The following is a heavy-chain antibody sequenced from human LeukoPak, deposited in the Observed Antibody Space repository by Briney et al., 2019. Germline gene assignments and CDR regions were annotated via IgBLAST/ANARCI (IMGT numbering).Heavy chain of an antibody. CDR2: IYYSGST. D-gene: IGHD3-22*01. CDR1: GGSISSYY. V-gene: IGHV4-59*01. Sequence: SETLSLTCTVSGGSISSYYWSWIRQPPGKGLEWIGYIYYSGSTNYNPSLKSRVTISVDTSKNQFSLKLSSVTAADTAVYYCARSYYYDSSGYRLDAFDIWGQGTMVTVSS. J-gene: IGHJ3*02. CDR3: ARSYYYDSSGYRLDAFDI.